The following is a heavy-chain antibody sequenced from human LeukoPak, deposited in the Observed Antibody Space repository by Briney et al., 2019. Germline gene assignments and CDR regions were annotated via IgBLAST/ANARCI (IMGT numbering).Heavy chain of an antibody. CDR1: GFIFSNYD. J-gene: IGHJ4*02. Sequence: GGSLRLSCSASGFIFSNYDMHWVRQAPGKGLEYVSAISSNGGRTYYADSVKGRFTISRDNSKNTLYLQMSSLRAEDTAVYYCVKMYDGYWGQGTLVTVSP. V-gene: IGHV3-64D*06. CDR3: VKMYDGY. CDR2: ISSNGGRT. D-gene: IGHD3-3*01.